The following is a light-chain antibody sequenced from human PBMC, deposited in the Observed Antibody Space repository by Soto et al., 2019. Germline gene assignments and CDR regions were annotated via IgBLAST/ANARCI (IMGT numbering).Light chain of an antibody. CDR2: GTS. Sequence: EIVLTQSPATLSLSPGERAALSCRASPSVTNFLAWYQQKPGQAPRLLIYGTSNRATGIPDRFTGSGSGTDLTLTISRLEPEDFAVYYCQQYGSSPPTFGQGTKVDNK. CDR3: QQYGSSPPT. V-gene: IGKV3-20*01. J-gene: IGKJ1*01. CDR1: PSVTNF.